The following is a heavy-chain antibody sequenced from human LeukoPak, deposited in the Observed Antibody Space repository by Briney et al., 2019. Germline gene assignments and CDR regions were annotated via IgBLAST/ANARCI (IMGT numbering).Heavy chain of an antibody. V-gene: IGHV4-59*11. D-gene: IGHD2-2*01. CDR3: ARAGCSSTSCYLSH. J-gene: IGHJ4*02. Sequence: SETLSLTCTVSGGSISSHYWSWIRQPPGKGLEWIGYIYYSGSTNYNPSLKSRVTISVDTSKNQFSLKLSSVTAADTAVYYCARAGCSSTSCYLSHWGQGTLVTVSS. CDR1: GGSISSHY. CDR2: IYYSGST.